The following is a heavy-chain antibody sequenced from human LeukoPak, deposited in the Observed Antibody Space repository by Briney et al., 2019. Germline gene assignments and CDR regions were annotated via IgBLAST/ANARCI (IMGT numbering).Heavy chain of an antibody. CDR3: ARGGWAV. Sequence: GRSLRLSCAACGFTFDDYAMHWVRQAPGKGLEWVSGISWNSGSIGYADSVKGRFTISRDNAKNSLYLQMNSLRAEDTAVYYCARGGWAVWGQGTTVTVPS. CDR1: GFTFDDYA. V-gene: IGHV3-9*01. J-gene: IGHJ6*02. D-gene: IGHD1-26*01. CDR2: ISWNSGSI.